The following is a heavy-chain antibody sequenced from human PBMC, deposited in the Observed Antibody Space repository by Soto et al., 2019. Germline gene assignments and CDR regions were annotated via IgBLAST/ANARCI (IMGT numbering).Heavy chain of an antibody. D-gene: IGHD3-10*01. Sequence: PSETLSLTFTDSGGTISRYYWNWIRQPPGKGLEWIGYIYYSGSTNYNPSLKSRVTISVDTSKNQFSLKLSSVTAADTAVYYCARDPGSGSYYGWFDPWGQGTLVTVS. CDR3: ARDPGSGSYYGWFDP. CDR1: GGTISRYY. CDR2: IYYSGST. V-gene: IGHV4-59*01. J-gene: IGHJ5*02.